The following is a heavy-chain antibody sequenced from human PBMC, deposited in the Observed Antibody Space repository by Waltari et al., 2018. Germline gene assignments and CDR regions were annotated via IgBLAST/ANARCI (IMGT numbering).Heavy chain of an antibody. CDR2: ISTAASDP. J-gene: IGHJ6*02. CDR1: GFTFSSFW. CDR3: ARVSRRTYRSPVPGRHYYYGMDV. Sequence: EEQLVESGGGLVQPGDSLRLSCAASGFTFSSFWMNWVRQAPGKGPVWSARISTAASDPTYADSVKGRFTISRDNARNTLYLQMNRLRAEDTAVYFCARVSRRTYRSPVPGRHYYYGMDVWDQGTTVTVSS. D-gene: IGHD1-1*01. V-gene: IGHV3-74*03.